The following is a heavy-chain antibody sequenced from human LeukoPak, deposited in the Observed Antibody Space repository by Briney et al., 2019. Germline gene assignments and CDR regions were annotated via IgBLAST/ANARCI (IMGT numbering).Heavy chain of an antibody. V-gene: IGHV4-4*07. Sequence: PSETLSLTCTVSGGSISSYYWSWTRQPAGKGLEWIGRIYTSGSTNYNPSLKSRVTMSVDTSKNQFSLKLSSVTAADTAVYYCARAGSVRWYQGAFDIWGQGTMVTVSS. CDR3: ARAGSVRWYQGAFDI. J-gene: IGHJ3*02. CDR2: IYTSGST. D-gene: IGHD4-23*01. CDR1: GGSISSYY.